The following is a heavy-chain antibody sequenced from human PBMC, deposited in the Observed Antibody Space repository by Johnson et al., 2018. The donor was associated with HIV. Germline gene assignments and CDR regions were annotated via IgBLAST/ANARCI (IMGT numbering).Heavy chain of an antibody. CDR2: ISYDGSNK. CDR1: GFTFSSYA. Sequence: QVQLVESGGGVVQPGRSLRLSCAASGFTFSSYAMHWVRQAPGKGLEWVAVISYDGSNKYYADSVRGRFTISRDNSKNMLYLQMGSLRAEDMAVYYCTLGKGAETPWAFDIWGQGTMVTVSS. V-gene: IGHV3-30*14. J-gene: IGHJ3*02. CDR3: TLGKGAETPWAFDI. D-gene: IGHD7-27*01.